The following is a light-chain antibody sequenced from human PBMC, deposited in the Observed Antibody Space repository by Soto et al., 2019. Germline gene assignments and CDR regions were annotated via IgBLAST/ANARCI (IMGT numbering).Light chain of an antibody. CDR3: AAWDDSLNGVV. CDR2: SNN. CDR1: SSNIGSNT. Sequence: QSVLTQSPSASGTPGQRLTISCSGSSSNIGSNTVNWYQQLPGTAPKLLIYSNNQRPSGVPDRFSGSKSGTSASLAISGLQSEDEADYYCAAWDDSLNGVVFGGGTKLTVL. J-gene: IGLJ2*01. V-gene: IGLV1-44*01.